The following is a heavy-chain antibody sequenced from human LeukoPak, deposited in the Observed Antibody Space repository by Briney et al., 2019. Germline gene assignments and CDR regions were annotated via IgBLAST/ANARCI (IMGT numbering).Heavy chain of an antibody. CDR2: ISYDGSNK. Sequence: PGRSLRLSCAASGFTFSHYGVHWVRQAPGKGLEWVAVISYDGSNKYYADSVKGRFTISRDNSKNTVFLEMNSLRAEDTAVYYCAIPKIPRDGYNYRRFDYWGQGTLVTVSS. CDR3: AIPKIPRDGYNYRRFDY. CDR1: GFTFSHYG. J-gene: IGHJ4*02. V-gene: IGHV3-30*03. D-gene: IGHD5-24*01.